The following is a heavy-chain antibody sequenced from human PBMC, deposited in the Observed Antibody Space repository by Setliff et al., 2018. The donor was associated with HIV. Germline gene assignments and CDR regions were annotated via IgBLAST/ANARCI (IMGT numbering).Heavy chain of an antibody. V-gene: IGHV1-69*13. D-gene: IGHD3-22*01. J-gene: IGHJ1*01. Sequence: SVKVSCKASGVKFNYSFITWVRQAPGQGLEWMGGVVPTIHEATYAQKFQGRVTITADESATTGYMEMSGLTSEETAIYYCARGADASGYFYREYFQHWGQGTLVTVSS. CDR2: VVPTIHEA. CDR3: ARGADASGYFYREYFQH. CDR1: GVKFNYSF.